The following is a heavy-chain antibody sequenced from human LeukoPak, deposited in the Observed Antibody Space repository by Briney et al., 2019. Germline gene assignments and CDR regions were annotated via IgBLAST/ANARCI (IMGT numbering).Heavy chain of an antibody. V-gene: IGHV4-31*03. CDR2: TYYSGTT. CDR3: ARDRAGGMDV. Sequence: SETLSLTCTVSGGSISSGGYFWNWIRQLPGNGLEWIGYTYYSGTTYYNPSLKSRIIMSLDTSKNRFSLKLSSVTAADTAVYYCARDRAGGMDVWGQGTTVTVSS. J-gene: IGHJ6*02. CDR1: GGSISSGGYF.